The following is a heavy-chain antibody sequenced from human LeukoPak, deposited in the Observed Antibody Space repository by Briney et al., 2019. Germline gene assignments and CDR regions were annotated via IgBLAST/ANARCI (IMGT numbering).Heavy chain of an antibody. CDR3: ARGPKYYDFWSGYYTNWFDP. J-gene: IGHJ5*02. CDR2: INHSGST. CDR1: GGSVGSGGYY. V-gene: IGHV4-39*07. D-gene: IGHD3-3*01. Sequence: SETQSLTCTVSGGSVGSGGYYWRWIRQPPGKGLEWIGEINHSGSTNYNPSLKSRVTISVDTSKNQFSLKLSSVTAADTAVYYCARGPKYYDFWSGYYTNWFDPWGQGTLVTVSS.